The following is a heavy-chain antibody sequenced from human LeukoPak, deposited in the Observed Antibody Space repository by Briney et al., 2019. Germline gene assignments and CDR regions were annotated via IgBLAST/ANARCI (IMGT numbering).Heavy chain of an antibody. CDR2: ISSSGSTI. D-gene: IGHD6-6*01. J-gene: IGHJ4*02. CDR3: ARPIRPFYSSSSWFPS. Sequence: GGSLRLSCAASGFTFSDYYMSWIRQAPGKGLEWVSYISSSGSTIYYADSVKGRFTISRDNAKNSLYLQMNSLRAEDTAVYYCARPIRPFYSSSSWFPSWGQGTLVTVSS. V-gene: IGHV3-11*01. CDR1: GFTFSDYY.